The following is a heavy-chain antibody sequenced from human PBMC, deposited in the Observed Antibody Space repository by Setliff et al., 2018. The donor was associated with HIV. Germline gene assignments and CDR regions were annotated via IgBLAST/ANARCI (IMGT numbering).Heavy chain of an antibody. Sequence: KTSETLSLTCAVSGYSLSSGYFWGWIRQPPGKGLEWIGSIYHSGSTYYNPSLKSRVTITVDTSKNQFSLKLSSVTAADTAVYYCASTSRRLGDSSGNEGAFDIWGQGTMVTVS. CDR2: IYHSGST. V-gene: IGHV4-38-2*01. J-gene: IGHJ3*02. CDR3: ASTSRRLGDSSGNEGAFDI. CDR1: GYSLSSGYF. D-gene: IGHD3-22*01.